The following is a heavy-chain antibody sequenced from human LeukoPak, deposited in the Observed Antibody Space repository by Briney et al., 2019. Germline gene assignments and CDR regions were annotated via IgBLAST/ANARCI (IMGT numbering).Heavy chain of an antibody. J-gene: IGHJ4*02. D-gene: IGHD6-13*01. V-gene: IGHV3-23*01. CDR2: ISGNDGGTT. CDR1: GFTFSSYS. CDR3: AKSRVATGTFYFDY. Sequence: GGPLRLSCAASGFTFSSYSMSWVSQAPGKGLEWVSGISGNDGGTTYYADSMKGRFSISRDDSKNTLYLQMNSLRVEDTAIYYCAKSRVATGTFYFDYWGQGTLVTVSS.